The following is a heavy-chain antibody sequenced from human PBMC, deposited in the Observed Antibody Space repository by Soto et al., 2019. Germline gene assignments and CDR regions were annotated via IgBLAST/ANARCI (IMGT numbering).Heavy chain of an antibody. CDR3: GSDANAKPFDY. Sequence: GGSLRLPCAAAGFTLRRYWMHRFRKVPQKGLLWAANIFIDGSRTTYAASGKGRFTIPRDNAKNTFYLKRDGLGAQDPALYLFGSDANAKPFDYWGKGTLVTVAS. CDR1: GFTLRRYW. V-gene: IGHV3-74*03. CDR2: IFIDGSRT. J-gene: IGHJ4*02.